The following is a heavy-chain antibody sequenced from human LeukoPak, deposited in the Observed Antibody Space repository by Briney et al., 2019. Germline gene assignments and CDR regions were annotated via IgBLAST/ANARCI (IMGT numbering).Heavy chain of an antibody. CDR2: INHSGST. CDR3: ARGPPDIVVVPAAAGWFDP. D-gene: IGHD2-2*01. J-gene: IGHJ5*02. V-gene: IGHV4-34*01. CDR1: GGSFSSYY. Sequence: KTSETLSLTCAVYGGSFSSYYWSWIRQPPGKGLEWIGEINHSGSTNYNPSLKSRVTISVDTSKNQFSLKLSPVTAADTAVYYCARGPPDIVVVPAAAGWFDPWGQGPLVTVSS.